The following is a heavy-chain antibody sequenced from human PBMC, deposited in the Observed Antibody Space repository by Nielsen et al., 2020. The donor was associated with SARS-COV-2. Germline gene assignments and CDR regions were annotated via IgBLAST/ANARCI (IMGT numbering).Heavy chain of an antibody. CDR2: IFSSGST. CDR3: ARASITIFGVVIIPITFDI. D-gene: IGHD3-3*01. J-gene: IGHJ3*02. Sequence: WIRQPPGKGLEWIGYIFSSGSTNYNPSLKSRVTISVDKSKNQFSLKLSSVTAADTAVYYCARASITIFGVVIIPITFDIWGQGTMVTVSS. V-gene: IGHV4-61*05.